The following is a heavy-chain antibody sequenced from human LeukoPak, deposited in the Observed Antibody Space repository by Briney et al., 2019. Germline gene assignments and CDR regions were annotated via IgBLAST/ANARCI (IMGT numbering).Heavy chain of an antibody. J-gene: IGHJ4*02. V-gene: IGHV1-69*13. CDR2: IIPIFGTA. CDR1: GGTFSSYA. CDR3: ARGHSGGGFFDY. D-gene: IGHD2-15*01. Sequence: SVKVSCKASGGTFSSYAISWVRQAPGQGLEWMGGIIPIFGTANYAQKFQGRVTITADESTSTAYMELSSLRAEDTAVYYCARGHSGGGFFDYWGQGTLVTVSS.